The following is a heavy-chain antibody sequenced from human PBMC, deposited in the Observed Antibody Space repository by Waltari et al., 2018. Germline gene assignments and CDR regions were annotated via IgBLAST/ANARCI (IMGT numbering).Heavy chain of an antibody. Sequence: QVQLVESGGGVVQPGRSLRLSCAASGFTFSTYTMHWVRQAPGKGLGRVAVNSHEESHKYYADSVKGRFTISKDNSKNTLYLQMNSLSTEDTAMYYCARDDRDGLPDYFDFWGQGTLVTVSS. J-gene: IGHJ4*02. V-gene: IGHV3-30*01. CDR3: ARDDRDGLPDYFDF. CDR1: GFTFSTYT. CDR2: NSHEESHK. D-gene: IGHD2-8*01.